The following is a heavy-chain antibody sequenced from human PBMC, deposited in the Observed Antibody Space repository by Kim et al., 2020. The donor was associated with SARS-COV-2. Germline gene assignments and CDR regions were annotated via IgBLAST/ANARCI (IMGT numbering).Heavy chain of an antibody. CDR2: ISYGGSGN. D-gene: IGHD3-22*01. V-gene: IGHV3-30-3*01. J-gene: IGHJ5*02. Sequence: GGSLRLSCAASGFTFSTYTMHWVRQAPGKGLEWVAVISYGGSGNYYADSVKGRFTISRDNSENTLYLQMNSLRPDDTAVYYCARDGKEPPSSIDYSNNWFDPWGQGTLVTVSS. CDR1: GFTFSTYT. CDR3: ARDGKEPPSSIDYSNNWFDP.